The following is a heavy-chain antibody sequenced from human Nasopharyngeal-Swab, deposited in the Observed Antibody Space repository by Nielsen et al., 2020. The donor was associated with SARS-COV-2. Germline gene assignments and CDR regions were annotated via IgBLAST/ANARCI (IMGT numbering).Heavy chain of an antibody. Sequence: SGVTFSNSGMHWVRQAPGEGLEWVAFISDDGSSEFYADSVKGRFTISRDNSKKMLYLQMNSLRAEDTAVYYCARDKGKYYFDYWGQGTRVTVSS. CDR1: GVTFSNSG. V-gene: IGHV3-30*12. J-gene: IGHJ4*02. CDR2: ISDDGSSE. CDR3: ARDKGKYYFDY. D-gene: IGHD6-6*01.